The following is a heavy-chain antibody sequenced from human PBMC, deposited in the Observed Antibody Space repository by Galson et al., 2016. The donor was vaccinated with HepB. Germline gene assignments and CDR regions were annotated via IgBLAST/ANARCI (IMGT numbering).Heavy chain of an antibody. D-gene: IGHD3-22*01. CDR3: AREGRPNEKNYYESSGYRFAFDY. J-gene: IGHJ4*02. Sequence: SVKVSCKASGYTFTNYYMHWVRQAPGQGLEWMGIINPSGGSTRYAQRFQGRVTMTRDTSTSTVYMELSSLRSEDTAVYYCAREGRPNEKNYYESSGYRFAFDYWGQGTLVTVSS. CDR1: GYTFTNYY. V-gene: IGHV1-46*01. CDR2: INPSGGST.